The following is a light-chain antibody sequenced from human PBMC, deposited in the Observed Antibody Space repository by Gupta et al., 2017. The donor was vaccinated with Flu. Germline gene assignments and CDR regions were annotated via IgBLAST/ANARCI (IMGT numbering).Light chain of an antibody. J-gene: IGLJ3*02. CDR1: RSNIGHNF. V-gene: IGLV1-51*01. CDR2: DND. CDR3: GTWDGSPWV. Sequence: QSVLTQPPSVSAAPGQKVTISCSGSRSNIGHNFVSWFQQLPGTAPRLLIYDNDKRPSGIPGRFSGSKSGTTATLAITGLQTGDEGDYYCGTWDGSPWVFGGGTKLTVL.